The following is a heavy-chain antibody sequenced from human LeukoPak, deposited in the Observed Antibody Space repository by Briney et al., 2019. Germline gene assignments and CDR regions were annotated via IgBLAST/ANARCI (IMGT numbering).Heavy chain of an antibody. Sequence: GGSLRLSCAASGFTFSSYVMHWVRQAPDKGLEWLAVISSDGSDKYYADSGKGRFTISRDNSKNQLYLQMNSLRAEDTAVYYCAKGVRGVIAYYFDYWGQGTLVTVSS. CDR1: GFTFSSYV. D-gene: IGHD3-10*01. V-gene: IGHV3-30*18. CDR3: AKGVRGVIAYYFDY. J-gene: IGHJ4*02. CDR2: ISSDGSDK.